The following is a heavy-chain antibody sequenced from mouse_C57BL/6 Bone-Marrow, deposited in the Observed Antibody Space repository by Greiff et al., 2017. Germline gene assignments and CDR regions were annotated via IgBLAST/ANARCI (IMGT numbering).Heavy chain of an antibody. D-gene: IGHD2-3*01. V-gene: IGHV5-6*01. CDR1: GFTFSSYG. Sequence: EVHLVESGGDLVKPGGSLKLSCAASGFTFSSYGMSWVRQTPDKRLEWVATISSGGSYTYYPDSVKGRFTISRDNAKNTLYLQMSSLKSEDTAMYYGARHGDGYPFAYWGQGTLVTVSA. J-gene: IGHJ3*01. CDR2: ISSGGSYT. CDR3: ARHGDGYPFAY.